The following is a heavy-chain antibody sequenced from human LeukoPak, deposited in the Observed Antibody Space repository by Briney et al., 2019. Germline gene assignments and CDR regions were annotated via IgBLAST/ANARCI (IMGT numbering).Heavy chain of an antibody. CDR2: ISYDGSNK. Sequence: PGGSLRLSCAASGFTFSSYAMHWVRQAPGKGLEWVAVISYDGSNKYYADSVKGRFTISRDNSKNTLYLQINSLRAEDTAVYYCARDVYGFFDYWGQGTLVTVSS. CDR1: GFTFSSYA. V-gene: IGHV3-30-3*01. CDR3: ARDVYGFFDY. J-gene: IGHJ4*02. D-gene: IGHD2-2*03.